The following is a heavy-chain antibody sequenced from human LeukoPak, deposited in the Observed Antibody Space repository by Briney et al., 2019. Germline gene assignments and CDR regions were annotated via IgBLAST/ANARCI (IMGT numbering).Heavy chain of an antibody. Sequence: PSETLSLTCTVSGGSISSSSYYWGWIRQPPGKGLEWIGSIYYSGSTYYNPSLKSRVTISVDTSKNQFSLKLSSVTAADTAVYYCARFYYVWGSYRPAYYFDYWGQGTLVTVSS. CDR2: IYYSGST. V-gene: IGHV4-39*01. D-gene: IGHD3-16*02. J-gene: IGHJ4*02. CDR3: ARFYYVWGSYRPAYYFDY. CDR1: GGSISSSSYY.